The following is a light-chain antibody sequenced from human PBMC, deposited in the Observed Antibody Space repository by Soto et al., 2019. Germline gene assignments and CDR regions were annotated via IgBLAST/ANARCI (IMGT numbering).Light chain of an antibody. Sequence: QSVLTQPPSVSGAPGQRVTISCTGSSSNIGAGYDVHWYQQLPGTAPKLLIYGNSNRPSGVPDRFSGSKSGTSASLAITGLRGEDEADYSCQSYDSSLGGWVFGGGPKLTVL. J-gene: IGLJ3*02. CDR1: SSNIGAGYD. CDR3: QSYDSSLGGWV. V-gene: IGLV1-40*01. CDR2: GNS.